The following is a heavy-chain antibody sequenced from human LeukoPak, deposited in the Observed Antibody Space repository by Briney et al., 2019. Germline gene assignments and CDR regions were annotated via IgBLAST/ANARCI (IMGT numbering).Heavy chain of an antibody. Sequence: ASVKVSCKASGYTFTGYYMHWVRQAPGQGLEWMGRINPNSGGTNYAQKYQGRVTMTSDTSISTAYMELSRLRSDDTAVYYCARDPLHCSGGSCYSSWFDPWGQGTLVTVSS. CDR2: INPNSGGT. CDR3: ARDPLHCSGGSCYSSWFDP. D-gene: IGHD2-15*01. J-gene: IGHJ5*02. V-gene: IGHV1-2*06. CDR1: GYTFTGYY.